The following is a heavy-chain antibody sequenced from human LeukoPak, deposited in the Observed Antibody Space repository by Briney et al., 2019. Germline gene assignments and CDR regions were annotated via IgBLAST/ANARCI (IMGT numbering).Heavy chain of an antibody. V-gene: IGHV3-30*03. Sequence: GRSLRLSCAASGFIFSNYGMHWVRQAPGKGLEWVAVISYDGSNKYYADSVKGRFTISRDNSRNMLYLQMNSLRAEDTAVYYSTRDWNDLDYWGQGTLATVSS. CDR2: ISYDGSNK. J-gene: IGHJ4*02. CDR1: GFIFSNYG. D-gene: IGHD1-1*01. CDR3: TRDWNDLDY.